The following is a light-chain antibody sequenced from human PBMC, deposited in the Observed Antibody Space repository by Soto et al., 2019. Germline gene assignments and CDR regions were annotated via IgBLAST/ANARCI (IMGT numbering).Light chain of an antibody. V-gene: IGKV3-11*01. CDR2: DAS. CDR1: QSVSID. CDR3: QQYNNWPPT. Sequence: IVLTQSPATLSLCPGERATLSCRASQSVSIDLAWYQQKPGQAPRLLIYDASTRATGIPARFSGSGSRTDFTLTISSLEPEDFAVYYCQQYNNWPPTFGQGTRLEIK. J-gene: IGKJ5*01.